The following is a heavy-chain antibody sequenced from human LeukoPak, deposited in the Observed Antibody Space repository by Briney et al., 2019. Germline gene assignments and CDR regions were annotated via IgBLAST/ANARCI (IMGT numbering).Heavy chain of an antibody. Sequence: SETLSLTCAVYGGSFSGYYWGWIRQPPGKGLEWIGSIYYSGSTYYNPSLKSRVTISVDTSKNQFSLKLSSVTAADTAVYYCARVGKQWLVLRGWFDPWGQGTLVTVSS. J-gene: IGHJ5*02. CDR3: ARVGKQWLVLRGWFDP. CDR2: IYYSGST. D-gene: IGHD6-19*01. V-gene: IGHV4-34*01. CDR1: GGSFSGYY.